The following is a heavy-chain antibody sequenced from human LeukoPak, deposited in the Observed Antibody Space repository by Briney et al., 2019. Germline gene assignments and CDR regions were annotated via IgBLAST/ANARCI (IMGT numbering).Heavy chain of an antibody. J-gene: IGHJ3*02. CDR2: IIPIFGTA. CDR1: GGTFSSYA. D-gene: IGHD3-22*01. Sequence: SVKVSCKASGGTFSSYAISWVRQAPGQGLEWMGGIIPIFGTANYAQKFQGRVTITTDESTSTAYMELSSLRSEDTAVYYCARDSRPQYYYDSSGHDDAFDIWGQRTMVTVSS. CDR3: ARDSRPQYYYDSSGHDDAFDI. V-gene: IGHV1-69*05.